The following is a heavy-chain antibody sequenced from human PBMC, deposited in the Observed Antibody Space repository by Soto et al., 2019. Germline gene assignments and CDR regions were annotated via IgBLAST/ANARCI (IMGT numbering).Heavy chain of an antibody. Sequence: GGSLRLSCAASGFTFSGHAMIWVRRAPGKGLEWLSSITGNSDATFYADSVKGHFTISRDNSKNTLYLQMNSLRAEDTAVYYCAKEIYSYGYDGLAYWGQGTLVTVSS. D-gene: IGHD5-18*01. CDR3: AKEIYSYGYDGLAY. CDR2: ITGNSDAT. J-gene: IGHJ4*02. CDR1: GFTFSGHA. V-gene: IGHV3-23*01.